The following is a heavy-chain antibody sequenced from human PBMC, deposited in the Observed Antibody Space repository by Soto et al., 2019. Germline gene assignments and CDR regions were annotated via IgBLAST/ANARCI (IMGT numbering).Heavy chain of an antibody. CDR3: ARLGPGNEGNPLFADGYNQRGAYYFDY. D-gene: IGHD5-12*01. V-gene: IGHV1-46*01. CDR1: GYTFTSYY. J-gene: IGHJ4*02. CDR2: INPSGGST. Sequence: SVKVSCKASGYTFTSYYMHWVRQAPGQGLEWMGIINPSGGSTSYAQKFQGRVTMTRDTSTSTVYMELSSLRSEDTAVYYCARLGPGNEGNPLFADGYNQRGAYYFDYWGQGTLVTVS.